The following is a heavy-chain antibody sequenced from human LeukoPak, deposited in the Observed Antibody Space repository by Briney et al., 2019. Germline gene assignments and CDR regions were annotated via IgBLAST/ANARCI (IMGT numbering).Heavy chain of an antibody. Sequence: PGRSLRLSCAASGFTFSSYGMHWVRQAPGKGLEWVSAISGSGGSTYYADSVKGRFTISRDNSKNTLYLQMNSLRAEDTAVYYCARGRAAAGKGAVDYWGQGTLVTVSS. CDR2: ISGSGGST. D-gene: IGHD6-13*01. CDR1: GFTFSSYG. J-gene: IGHJ4*02. CDR3: ARGRAAAGKGAVDY. V-gene: IGHV3-23*01.